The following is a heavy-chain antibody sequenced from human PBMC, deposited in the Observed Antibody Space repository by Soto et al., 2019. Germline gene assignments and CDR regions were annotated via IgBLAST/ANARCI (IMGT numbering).Heavy chain of an antibody. V-gene: IGHV4-34*01. Sequence: QVQLQQWGAGLLKPSETLSLTCAVYGGSFSGYYWSWIRQPPGKGLEWIGEINHSGSTNYNPSLKSRVTISVDTSKNQFSLKLSSVTAADTAVYYCARSRRGVYAPANWFDPWGQGTLVTVSS. CDR3: ARSRRGVYAPANWFDP. CDR1: GGSFSGYY. CDR2: INHSGST. J-gene: IGHJ5*02. D-gene: IGHD2-8*02.